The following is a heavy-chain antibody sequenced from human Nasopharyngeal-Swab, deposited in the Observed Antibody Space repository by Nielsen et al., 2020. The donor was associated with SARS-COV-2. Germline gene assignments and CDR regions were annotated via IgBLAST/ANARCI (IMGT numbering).Heavy chain of an antibody. V-gene: IGHV1-69*06. J-gene: IGHJ6*03. Sequence: SVKVSCKASGGTFSTYAITWVRQAPGQGLEWMGGIIPMFGATKYAQKFQGRVTITADKYTAIAYMELSSLRSEDTAVYYCAAGWFGELIDYYYMDVWGKGTTVTVSS. CDR2: IIPMFGAT. CDR3: AAGWFGELIDYYYMDV. D-gene: IGHD3-10*01. CDR1: GGTFSTYA.